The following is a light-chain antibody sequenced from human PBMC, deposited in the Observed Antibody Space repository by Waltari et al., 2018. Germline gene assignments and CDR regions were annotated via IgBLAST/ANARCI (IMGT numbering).Light chain of an antibody. J-gene: IGLJ2*01. V-gene: IGLV3-19*01. CDR2: EQN. CDR3: HSRDASGVGGS. CDR1: SLRSYY. Sequence: SSELTQDPAVSVAMGQTVRITCQGNSLRSYYASSYPQRPGQAPRLVMFEQNNRPSGVPDRFSGSNSDNTASLTITGAQAEDEASYYCHSRDASGVGGSFGGGTKLTVL.